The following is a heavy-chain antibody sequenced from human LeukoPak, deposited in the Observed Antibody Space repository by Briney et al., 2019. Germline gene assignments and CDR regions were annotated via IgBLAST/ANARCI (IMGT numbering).Heavy chain of an antibody. V-gene: IGHV3-64*01. CDR2: ISSNGGST. D-gene: IGHD6-19*01. Sequence: PGGSLRLSCAASGFTFSSYAMRWVRQAPGKGLEYVSAISSNGGSTYYANSVKGRFTISRDNSKNTLYLQMGSLRAEDMAVYYCARESARAVAASGSFDYWGQGTLVTVSS. J-gene: IGHJ4*02. CDR3: ARESARAVAASGSFDY. CDR1: GFTFSSYA.